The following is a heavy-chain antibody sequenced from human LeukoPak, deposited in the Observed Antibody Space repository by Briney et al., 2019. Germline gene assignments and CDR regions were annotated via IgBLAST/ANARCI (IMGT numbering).Heavy chain of an antibody. V-gene: IGHV3-23*01. CDR3: AKGGRNYHDAFDI. CDR2: ISGSGGST. D-gene: IGHD3-10*01. Sequence: GGSLRLSCAASGFTFNNFAMSWVRQAPGKGLEWVSAISGSGGSTYYADSVKGRFTISRDNAKNSLYLQMHSLRVEDTATYYCAKGGRNYHDAFDIWGHGTVVTVSS. CDR1: GFTFNNFA. J-gene: IGHJ3*02.